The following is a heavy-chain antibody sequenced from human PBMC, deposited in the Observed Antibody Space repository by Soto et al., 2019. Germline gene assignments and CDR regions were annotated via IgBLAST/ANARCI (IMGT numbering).Heavy chain of an antibody. CDR2: ISAYNGNT. CDR3: ARDPPSYCSSTSCYRASYNWFDP. Sequence: GASVKVSCKASGYTFTSYGISWVRQAPGQGLEWMGWISAYNGNTNYAQKLQGRVTMTTDTSTSTAYMELRSLRSDDTAVYYCARDPPSYCSSTSCYRASYNWFDPWGQGTLVTVSS. V-gene: IGHV1-18*01. D-gene: IGHD2-2*02. J-gene: IGHJ5*02. CDR1: GYTFTSYG.